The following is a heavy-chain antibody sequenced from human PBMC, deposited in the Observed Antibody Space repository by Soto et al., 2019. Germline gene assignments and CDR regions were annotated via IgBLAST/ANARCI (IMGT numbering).Heavy chain of an antibody. J-gene: IGHJ4*02. V-gene: IGHV4-59*12. Sequence: SETLSLTCTVSGGSISSYYWSWIRQPPGKGLEWIGCIYYSGSTNYNPSLKSRVTISVDTSKNQFSLKLTSVTAADTAVYYCARDKITGLFDYWGQGTLVTVSS. CDR3: ARDKITGLFDY. CDR2: IYYSGST. CDR1: GGSISSYY. D-gene: IGHD2-8*02.